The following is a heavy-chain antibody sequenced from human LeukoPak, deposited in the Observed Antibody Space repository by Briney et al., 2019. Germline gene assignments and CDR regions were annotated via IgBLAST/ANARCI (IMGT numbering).Heavy chain of an antibody. Sequence: GGSLRLSCAASGFTFSSCPMTWVRQAPGKGLEWVSAITSSGSTYYADSVKGRFTISRDNSKNTLYLQMNSLRAEDTAVYYCAKSTSRWDEDYWGQGSLVTVSS. CDR3: AKSTSRWDEDY. V-gene: IGHV3-23*01. CDR1: GFTFSSCP. CDR2: ITSSGST. D-gene: IGHD6-13*01. J-gene: IGHJ4*02.